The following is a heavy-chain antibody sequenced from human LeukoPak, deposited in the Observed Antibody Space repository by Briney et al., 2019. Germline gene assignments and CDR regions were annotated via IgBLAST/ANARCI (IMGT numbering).Heavy chain of an antibody. J-gene: IGHJ5*02. CDR1: GFTFSSYA. V-gene: IGHV3-23*01. D-gene: IGHD3-22*01. CDR3: AMENYYDSSGYPNWFDP. Sequence: PGASLRLSCAASGFTFSSYAMSWVRQAPGKGLEWVSAISGSGGSTYYADSVKGRFTISRDNSKNTLYLQMNSLRAEDTAVYYCAMENYYDSSGYPNWFDPWGQGTLVTVSS. CDR2: ISGSGGST.